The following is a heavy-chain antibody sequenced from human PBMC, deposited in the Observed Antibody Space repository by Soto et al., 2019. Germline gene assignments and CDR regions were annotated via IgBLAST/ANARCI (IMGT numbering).Heavy chain of an antibody. J-gene: IGHJ3*02. Sequence: GASVKVSCKASGYTFTGYYMHWVRQAPGQGLEWMGWINPNSGGTNYAQKFQGWVTMTRDTSISTAYMELSSLRSEGTAVYYCCLQWRHYIWGQGTMVTVSS. CDR1: GYTFTGYY. CDR3: CLQWRHYI. CDR2: INPNSGGT. D-gene: IGHD6-19*01. V-gene: IGHV1-2*04.